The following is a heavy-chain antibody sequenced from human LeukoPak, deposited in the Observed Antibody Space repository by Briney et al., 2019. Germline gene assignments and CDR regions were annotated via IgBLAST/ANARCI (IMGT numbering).Heavy chain of an antibody. D-gene: IGHD2-15*01. CDR1: GFTFSSYA. V-gene: IGHV3-13*04. Sequence: GGSLRLSYAPSGFTFSSYAMSWVRQAPGKGLEWVAVIGTAGDTYYPGSVKGRFTISRENAKNSLYLQMNSLRAGDTAVYYCARGGPQLDYWGQGTLVTVSS. CDR2: IGTAGDT. CDR3: ARGGPQLDY. J-gene: IGHJ4*02.